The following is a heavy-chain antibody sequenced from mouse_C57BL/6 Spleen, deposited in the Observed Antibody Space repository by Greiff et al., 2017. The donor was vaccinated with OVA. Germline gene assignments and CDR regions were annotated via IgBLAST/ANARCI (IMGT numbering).Heavy chain of an antibody. Sequence: VQLQQPGAELVKPGASVKLSCKASGYTFTSYWMHWVKQRPGQGLEWIGMIHPNSGSTNYNEKFKIKATLTVDKSSSTAYMQLSSLTSEDSAVYYCARKDGITTVVAPFAYWGQGTLVTVSA. V-gene: IGHV1-64*01. CDR1: GYTFTSYW. CDR2: IHPNSGST. CDR3: ARKDGITTVVAPFAY. J-gene: IGHJ3*01. D-gene: IGHD1-1*01.